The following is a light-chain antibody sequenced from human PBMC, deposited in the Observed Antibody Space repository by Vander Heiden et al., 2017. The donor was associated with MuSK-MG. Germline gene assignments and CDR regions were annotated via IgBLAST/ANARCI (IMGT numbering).Light chain of an antibody. CDR2: AVS. Sequence: DTQMTQSPSSQSASVGDRVTITCRASQVIRNDLNWYQHKPGKAPKRLIYAVSHLQSGVPSRFSGGGSGTEFTLTITNLQPEDCATYYCLQHTYYPLTFGGGTRVDLK. V-gene: IGKV1-17*02. CDR1: QVIRND. J-gene: IGKJ4*01. CDR3: LQHTYYPLT.